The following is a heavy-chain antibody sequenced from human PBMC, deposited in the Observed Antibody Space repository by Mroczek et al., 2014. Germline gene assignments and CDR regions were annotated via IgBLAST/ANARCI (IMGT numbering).Heavy chain of an antibody. Sequence: KESGPGLVKPSQTLSLTCTVSGGSISSGSYYWSWIRQPAGKGLEWIGRIYTSGSTNYNPSLKSRVTISVDTSKNQFSLKLSSVTAADTAVYYCARDLPIAAAVYYGMDVWGQGTTVTVSS. CDR2: IYTSGST. D-gene: IGHD6-13*01. CDR3: ARDLPIAAAVYYGMDV. J-gene: IGHJ6*02. CDR1: GGSISSGSYY. V-gene: IGHV4-61*02.